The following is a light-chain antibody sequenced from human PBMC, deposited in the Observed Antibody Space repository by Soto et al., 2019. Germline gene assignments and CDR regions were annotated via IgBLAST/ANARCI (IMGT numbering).Light chain of an antibody. CDR2: KAS. Sequence: DIQMTQSPCTPSVSLAYRVTLTFRASQTISSWLAWYQQKPGKAPKLLIYKASTLKSGVPSRFSGSGSGTEFTLTISSLQPDDFATYYCQHYNSYSEAFGQGTKVDIK. J-gene: IGKJ1*01. CDR1: QTISSW. CDR3: QHYNSYSEA. V-gene: IGKV1-5*03.